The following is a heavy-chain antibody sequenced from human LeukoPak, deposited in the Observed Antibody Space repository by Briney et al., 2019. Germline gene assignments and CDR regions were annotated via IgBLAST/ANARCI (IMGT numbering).Heavy chain of an antibody. CDR1: GYTFTGYY. CDR3: ARAKKYGYHGY. V-gene: IGHV1-2*02. CDR2: INPNSGGT. D-gene: IGHD5-24*01. Sequence: ASVKVSCKASGYTFTGYYMHWVRQAPGQGLEWMGWINPNSGGTNYAQKFQGRVTMTRDTAISTDYMELSRLRPDDTAVYYCARAKKYGYHGYWGQGTLVTVSS. J-gene: IGHJ4*02.